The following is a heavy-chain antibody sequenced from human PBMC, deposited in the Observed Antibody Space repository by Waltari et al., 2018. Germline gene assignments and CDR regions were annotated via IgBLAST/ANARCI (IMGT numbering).Heavy chain of an antibody. CDR3: ARRFGSYDFWGGYPDY. D-gene: IGHD3-3*01. CDR2: IYPGDSDT. J-gene: IGHJ4*02. CDR1: GYSFTSYW. Sequence: EVQLVQSGAEVKKPGESLKISCKGSGYSFTSYWIGWVRQMPGKGLEWMGIIYPGDSDTRYSPSVQGQGTISADKAISTAYLQWSSLKASDTAVYYCARRFGSYDFWGGYPDYWGQGTLVTVSS. V-gene: IGHV5-51*01.